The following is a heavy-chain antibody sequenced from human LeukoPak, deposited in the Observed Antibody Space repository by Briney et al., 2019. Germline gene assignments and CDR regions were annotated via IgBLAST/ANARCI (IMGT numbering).Heavy chain of an antibody. Sequence: SETLSLTCTVSGGSISSGDYYWSWIRQPPGKGLEWIGYIYYSGSTYYNPSLKGRVTISVDTSKKQFSLRLSSVTAADTAVYYCARAYDSSGYFRWGQGTLVTVSS. D-gene: IGHD3-22*01. CDR2: IYYSGST. CDR3: ARAYDSSGYFR. V-gene: IGHV4-30-4*01. J-gene: IGHJ4*02. CDR1: GGSISSGDYY.